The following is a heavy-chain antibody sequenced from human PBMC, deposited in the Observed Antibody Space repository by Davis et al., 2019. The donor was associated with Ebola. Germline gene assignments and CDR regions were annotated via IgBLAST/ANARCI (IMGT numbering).Heavy chain of an antibody. D-gene: IGHD2-2*01. Sequence: GESLKISCAASGFTFSGSAMHWVRQASGKGLEWVGRLRSKANSYATAYAASVKGRFTISRDDSKNTAYLQMNSLKTEDTAVYYCTSWVPAANFDYWGQGTLVTVSS. V-gene: IGHV3-73*01. CDR2: LRSKANSYAT. CDR1: GFTFSGSA. J-gene: IGHJ4*02. CDR3: TSWVPAANFDY.